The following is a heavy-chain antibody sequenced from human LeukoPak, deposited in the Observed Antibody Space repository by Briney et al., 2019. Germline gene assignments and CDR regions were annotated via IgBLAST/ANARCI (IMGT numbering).Heavy chain of an antibody. Sequence: SETLSLTCAVYGGSFSGYYWSWIRQPPGKGLEWIGEINHSGNTNYNPSLKSRVTISIDTSKNQFSLKLSSVTPEDTAVYYCARGFYGSGSDYYYYYMDVWGKGTTVTVSS. CDR3: ARGFYGSGSDYYYYYMDV. V-gene: IGHV4-34*01. D-gene: IGHD3-10*01. CDR1: GGSFSGYY. CDR2: INHSGNT. J-gene: IGHJ6*03.